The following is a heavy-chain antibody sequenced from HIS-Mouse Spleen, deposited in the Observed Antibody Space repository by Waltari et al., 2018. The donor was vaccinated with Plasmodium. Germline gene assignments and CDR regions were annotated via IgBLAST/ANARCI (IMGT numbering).Heavy chain of an antibody. V-gene: IGHV4-34*01. J-gene: IGHJ4*02. Sequence: QVQLQQWGAGLFKPSETLSLTCDVYGGSFSGYYGSWIRQPPGKGLEWIGEINHSGSTNYNPSLKSRVTISVDTSKNQFSLKLSSVTAADTAVYYCARLVVVASKDSYWGQGTLVTVSS. CDR2: INHSGST. CDR1: GGSFSGYY. CDR3: ARLVVVASKDSY. D-gene: IGHD2-15*01.